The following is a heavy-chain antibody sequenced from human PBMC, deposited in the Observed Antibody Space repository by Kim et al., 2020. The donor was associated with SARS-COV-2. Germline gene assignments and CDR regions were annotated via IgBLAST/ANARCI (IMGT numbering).Heavy chain of an antibody. J-gene: IGHJ4*01. D-gene: IGHD3-22*01. V-gene: IGHV4-39*01. CDR3: ARALDYYDRSAYYD. CDR2: IDYSCKT. CDR1: GGSISTSSYY. Sequence: SETLSLICTVSGGSISTSSYYWGFIRQPPVKGREWIGNIDYSCKTYYNSSLKSRVTIFLDTSTNQFTLKLSSVTAADTAVYYCARALDYYDRSAYYDWGQGTLVTVSS.